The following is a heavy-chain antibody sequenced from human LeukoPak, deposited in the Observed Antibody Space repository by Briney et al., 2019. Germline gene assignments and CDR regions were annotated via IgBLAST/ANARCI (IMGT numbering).Heavy chain of an antibody. V-gene: IGHV3-30*18. CDR1: GFAFSSYG. J-gene: IGHJ6*02. CDR3: AKVRYSSSYYYGMDV. D-gene: IGHD6-13*01. CDR2: ISYDGSNK. Sequence: GGSLRLSCAAFGFAFSSYGMHWVRQAPGKGLEWVAVISYDGSNKYNADSVKGRFTISRDNSKNTVYLQMNSLRAEDTAVYYCAKVRYSSSYYYGMDVWGQGTTVTVSS.